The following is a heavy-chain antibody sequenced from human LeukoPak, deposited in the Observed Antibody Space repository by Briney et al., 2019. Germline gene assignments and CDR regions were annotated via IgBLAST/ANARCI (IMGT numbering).Heavy chain of an antibody. Sequence: ASVKVSFKVSGYTLTELSMHWVRQAPGKGLEWMGGFDPEDGETIYAQKFQGRVTMTEDTSTDTAYMELSSLRSEDTAVYYCATDKRDFYDSGRLGFDPWGQGTLVTVSS. D-gene: IGHD3-10*01. V-gene: IGHV1-24*01. CDR1: GYTLTELS. CDR2: FDPEDGET. CDR3: ATDKRDFYDSGRLGFDP. J-gene: IGHJ5*02.